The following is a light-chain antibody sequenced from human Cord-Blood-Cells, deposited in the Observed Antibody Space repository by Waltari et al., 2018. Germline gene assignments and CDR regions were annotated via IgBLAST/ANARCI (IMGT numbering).Light chain of an antibody. Sequence: EIVLTQSPATLSLSPGERATLSCRASQSVSSYLAWYQQKPGQAPRLLIYDASNRATDIPARFSGSGSGTDFTLTISSLEPEDFAVYYCQQELTFGGGTKVEIK. J-gene: IGKJ4*01. CDR2: DAS. V-gene: IGKV3-11*01. CDR3: QQELT. CDR1: QSVSSY.